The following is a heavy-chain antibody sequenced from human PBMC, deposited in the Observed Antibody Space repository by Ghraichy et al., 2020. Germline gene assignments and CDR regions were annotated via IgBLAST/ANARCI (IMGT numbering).Heavy chain of an antibody. Sequence: ASVKVSCKASGYTFTSYGITWVRQAPGQGLEWMGGISAFTNKTSYAQNLQGRVTVTTDTSTNSGYMELRSLRSDDTAVYYCARLSKNSGWAGDHWGQGTLVTVSS. V-gene: IGHV1-18*04. CDR2: ISAFTNKT. CDR1: GYTFTSYG. CDR3: ARLSKNSGWAGDH. D-gene: IGHD6-19*01. J-gene: IGHJ4*02.